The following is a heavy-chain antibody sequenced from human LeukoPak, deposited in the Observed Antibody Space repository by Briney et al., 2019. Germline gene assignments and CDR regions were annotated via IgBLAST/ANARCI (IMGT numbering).Heavy chain of an antibody. CDR2: INPNSGGT. D-gene: IGHD6-19*01. CDR1: GYTFTGYY. CDR3: ARVMHDSSGWYDFDY. Sequence: ASVKVSCKASGYTFTGYYMHWVRQAPGQGLEWMGWINPNSGGTNYAQKFQGRVTMTRDTSISTAYMELSRLRSDDTAVYYCARVMHDSSGWYDFDYWGQGTLVTVSS. V-gene: IGHV1-2*02. J-gene: IGHJ4*02.